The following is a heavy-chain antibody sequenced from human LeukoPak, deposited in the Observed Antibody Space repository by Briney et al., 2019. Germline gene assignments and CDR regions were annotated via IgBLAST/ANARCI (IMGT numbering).Heavy chain of an antibody. D-gene: IGHD5-18*01. CDR2: ISGSGGST. CDR1: GFTFSSYA. Sequence: GGSLRLSCAASGFTFSSYAMSWVRQAPGKGLEWVSAISGSGGSTYYADSVKGRYTISRDNSKNTLYLQVNSLRAEDTAVYYCATRSGYSYRVYWGQGTLVTVSS. J-gene: IGHJ4*02. V-gene: IGHV3-23*01. CDR3: ATRSGYSYRVY.